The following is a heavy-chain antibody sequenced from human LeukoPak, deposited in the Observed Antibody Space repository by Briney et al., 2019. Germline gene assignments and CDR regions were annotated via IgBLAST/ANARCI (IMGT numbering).Heavy chain of an antibody. J-gene: IGHJ6*02. D-gene: IGHD1-26*01. V-gene: IGHV4-59*01. CDR1: GGSISSYY. Sequence: SETLSLTCTVSGGSISSYYWSWIRQPPGKGLEWIGYMYYSERPNYNPSLKSRVTISVDTSKNQFSLKLSSVTAADTAVYYCARSTTGLYYYGMDVWGQGTTVTVSS. CDR2: MYYSERP. CDR3: ARSTTGLYYYGMDV.